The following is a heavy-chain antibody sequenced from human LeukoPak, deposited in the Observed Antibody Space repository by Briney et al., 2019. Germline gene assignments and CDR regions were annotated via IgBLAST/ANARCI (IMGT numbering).Heavy chain of an antibody. Sequence: GGSLRLSCAASGFTFSSYAMSWVRQAPGKGLEWVSAISGSGGSTYYADSVKGRFTISRDNSKNTLYLQMNSLRAEDTAVYYCAKAIPHIVVVPAAIPTGYYFDYWGQGTLVTVSS. CDR2: ISGSGGST. CDR3: AKAIPHIVVVPAAIPTGYYFDY. D-gene: IGHD2-2*01. CDR1: GFTFSSYA. J-gene: IGHJ4*02. V-gene: IGHV3-23*01.